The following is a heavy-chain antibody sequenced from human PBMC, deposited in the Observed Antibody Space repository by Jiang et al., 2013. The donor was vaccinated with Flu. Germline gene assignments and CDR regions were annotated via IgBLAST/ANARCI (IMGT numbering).Heavy chain of an antibody. CDR3: VRGGPIAVPGVDDAFDI. V-gene: IGHV6-1*01. CDR1: GDSVSSNSAA. Sequence: PGLVKPSQTLSLTCAISGDSVSSNSAAWNWIRQSPSRGLEWLGRTYYRSKWCNDYALSVKSRITINPGTSKNQFSLQLNSVTPEDTAVYYCVRGGPIAVPGVDDAFDIWGQGTMVTVSS. CDR2: TYYRSKWCN. D-gene: IGHD6-19*01. J-gene: IGHJ3*02.